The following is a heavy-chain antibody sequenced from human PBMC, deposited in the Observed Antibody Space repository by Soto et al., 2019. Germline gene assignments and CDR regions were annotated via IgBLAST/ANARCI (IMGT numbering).Heavy chain of an antibody. CDR2: ISSSGSTI. Sequence: GVSLRLSCAASGFTLSSYEMNWVRQDPGKRLEWVSYISSSGSTIYYADSVKGRFTICRDNAKNSLYLQMNSLRAEDTAVYYCARDKRVPAAIPPPTTVYYYYGMDVWGQGSTVTVSS. D-gene: IGHD2-2*01. CDR3: ARDKRVPAAIPPPTTVYYYYGMDV. V-gene: IGHV3-48*03. J-gene: IGHJ6*02. CDR1: GFTLSSYE.